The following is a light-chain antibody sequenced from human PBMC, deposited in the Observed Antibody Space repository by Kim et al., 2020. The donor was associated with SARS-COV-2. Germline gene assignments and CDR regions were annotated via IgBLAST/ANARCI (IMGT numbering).Light chain of an antibody. J-gene: IGKJ4*01. V-gene: IGKV1-39*01. CDR1: QSISTN. Sequence: DIQMTQSPSSLSASVGDRVTIACRASQSISTNLNWYQQKPGKAPNLLIYATSNLQSGVPSRFSGSGSGTDFTLTIGSLQAEDFATYYCQQRHSTPLLTFGGGTKVDI. CDR3: QQRHSTPLLT. CDR2: ATS.